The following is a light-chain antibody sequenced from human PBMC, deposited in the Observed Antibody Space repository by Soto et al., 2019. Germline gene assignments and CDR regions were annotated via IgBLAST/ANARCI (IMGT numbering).Light chain of an antibody. CDR3: QQSYSSLVP. CDR2: TSS. CDR1: QTIATY. Sequence: IEMTQSPASLSASVGDRVTITCRASQTIATYLNWFQHKSGRAPKLLIYTSSSVNSGVSSRFRGSGSGTDFTLTTNDVQPEDSATYYCQQSYSSLVPFGAGTKVDIX. V-gene: IGKV1-39*01. J-gene: IGKJ4*01.